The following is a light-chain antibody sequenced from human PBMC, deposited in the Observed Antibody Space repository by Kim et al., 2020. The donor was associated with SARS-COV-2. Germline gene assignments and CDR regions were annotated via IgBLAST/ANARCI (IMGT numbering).Light chain of an antibody. CDR2: QDN. CDR3: QAWDSSTAWV. V-gene: IGLV3-1*01. Sequence: YPGQTASITCSGDKLGDKYACWYQQKPGQSHVLVIYQDNKRPSGIPGRFSGANSGNTATLTISGTQAMDEADYYCQAWDSSTAWVFGGGTQLTVL. CDR1: KLGDKY. J-gene: IGLJ3*02.